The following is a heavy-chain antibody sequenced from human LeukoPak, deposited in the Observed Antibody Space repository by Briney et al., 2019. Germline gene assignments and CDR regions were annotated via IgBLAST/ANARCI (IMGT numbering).Heavy chain of an antibody. D-gene: IGHD4-23*01. CDR1: GGTFSSYA. V-gene: IGHV1-69*13. Sequence: ASVKVSCKASGGTFSSYANSWVRQAPGQGLEWMGGIIPIFGTANYAQKFQGRVTITADESTSTAYMELSSLRSEDTAVYYCAIGQYHSTDYGGFLDAFDIWGQGTMVTVSS. CDR3: AIGQYHSTDYGGFLDAFDI. J-gene: IGHJ3*02. CDR2: IIPIFGTA.